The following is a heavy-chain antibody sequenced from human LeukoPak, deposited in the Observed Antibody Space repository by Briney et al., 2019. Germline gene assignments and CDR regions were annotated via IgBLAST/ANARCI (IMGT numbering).Heavy chain of an antibody. CDR3: ARNRSAVIVPAAMGGAFDI. Sequence: SETPSLTCAVSGHSISSGYYWGWIRQPPGKGLEWIGSIYHSGSTHYNPSLKSRVTISVDTSKNQFSLNLSSVTAADTAMYYCARNRSAVIVPAAMGGAFDIWGHGTMVTVSS. V-gene: IGHV4-38-2*01. CDR1: GHSISSGYY. CDR2: IYHSGST. D-gene: IGHD2-2*01. J-gene: IGHJ3*02.